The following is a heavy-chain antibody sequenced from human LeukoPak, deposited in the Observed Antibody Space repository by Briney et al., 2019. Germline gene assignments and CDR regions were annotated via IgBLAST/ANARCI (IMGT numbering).Heavy chain of an antibody. V-gene: IGHV1-2*02. CDR3: AREILGIVVVPAAMGDWFDP. CDR2: INPNSGGT. Sequence: ASVKVSCKASGYTFTGYYMHWVRQAPGQGLEWMGWINPNSGGTNYAQKFQGRVTMTRDTSISTAYMELSRLRSDDTAVYYCAREILGIVVVPAAMGDWFDPWAREPWSPSPQ. D-gene: IGHD2-2*01. CDR1: GYTFTGYY. J-gene: IGHJ5*02.